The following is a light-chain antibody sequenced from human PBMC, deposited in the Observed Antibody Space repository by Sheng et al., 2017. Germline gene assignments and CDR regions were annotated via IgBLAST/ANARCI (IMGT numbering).Light chain of an antibody. V-gene: IGLV2-23*01. J-gene: IGLJ2*01. CDR2: EGR. Sequence: QSALTQPASVSGSPGQSITISCTGTSSNVGSYKLVSWYQQHPGKAPKLMIYEGRKRPSGVSNRFSGSKSGNTASLTISGLQAEDESDYYCCSYAGTNNWVFGGGTKLTVL. CDR1: SSNVGSYKL. CDR3: CSYAGTNNWV.